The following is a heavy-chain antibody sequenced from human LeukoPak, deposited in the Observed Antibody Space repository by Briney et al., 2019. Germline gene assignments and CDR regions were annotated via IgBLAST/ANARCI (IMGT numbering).Heavy chain of an antibody. CDR1: GFTFSSYA. Sequence: GGSLRLSCAASGFTFSSYAVSWVRQAPGKGLEWVSVTSVGGTSTSYADSVKGRFTISRDNSKNTLYLQMNSLRAEDTAVYYCARAAVTTDAFDIWGQGTMVTVSS. J-gene: IGHJ3*02. V-gene: IGHV3-23*01. CDR3: ARAAVTTDAFDI. CDR2: TSVGGTST. D-gene: IGHD4-17*01.